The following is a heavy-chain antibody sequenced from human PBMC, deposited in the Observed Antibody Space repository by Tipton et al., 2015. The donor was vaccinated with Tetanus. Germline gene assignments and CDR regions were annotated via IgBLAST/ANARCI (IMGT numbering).Heavy chain of an antibody. V-gene: IGHV3-23*01. CDR3: AKAVVGAYYYYGMDV. Sequence: SLRLSCAASGFTFSSSAMNWVRQAPGKGLEWVSGISGSGGSTYFPDSMKGRFTISRDNSKDTLYPQMNSLRAEDTAVYYCAKAVVGAYYYYGMDVWGQGTTVTVSS. J-gene: IGHJ6*02. CDR2: ISGSGGST. D-gene: IGHD2-15*01. CDR1: GFTFSSSA.